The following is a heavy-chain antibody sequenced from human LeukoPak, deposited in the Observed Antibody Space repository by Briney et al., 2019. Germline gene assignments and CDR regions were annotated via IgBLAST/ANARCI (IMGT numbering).Heavy chain of an antibody. V-gene: IGHV1-18*01. Sequence: ASVKLSCKASGYTFTSYGISWVRQAPGPGLEWMGWISTYDGNTNYAQNLQSRVTMTTDTSTSTAYVELRSLRSDDTAVYYCARTPQTDWGTKYYFDYWGQGTLVTVSS. CDR1: GYTFTSYG. CDR3: ARTPQTDWGTKYYFDY. D-gene: IGHD3-16*01. CDR2: ISTYDGNT. J-gene: IGHJ4*02.